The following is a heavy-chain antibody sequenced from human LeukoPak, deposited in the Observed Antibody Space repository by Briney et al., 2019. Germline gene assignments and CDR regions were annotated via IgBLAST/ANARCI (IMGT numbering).Heavy chain of an antibody. V-gene: IGHV4-34*01. D-gene: IGHD2-2*01. CDR3: ARYCSSTSCYWFDP. CDR1: SGSFSGYY. CDR2: INLSGST. Sequence: SETLSLTCAVYSGSFSGYYWSWIRQPPGKGLEWIGEINLSGSTKYNPSLKSRVTISGDTSKNQFSLRLSSVTAADTAVYYCARYCSSTSCYWFDPWGQGTLVTVSS. J-gene: IGHJ5*02.